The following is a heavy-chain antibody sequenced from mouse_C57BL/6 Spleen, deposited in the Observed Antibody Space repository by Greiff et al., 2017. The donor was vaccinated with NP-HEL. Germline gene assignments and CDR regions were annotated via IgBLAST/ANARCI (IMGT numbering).Heavy chain of an antibody. V-gene: IGHV1-72*01. CDR3: ARSDDYDGSWFAY. D-gene: IGHD2-4*01. CDR2: IYPNSGGT. Sequence: QVQLQQPGAELVKPGASVKLSCKASGYTFTSYWMHWVKQRPGRGLEWIGSIYPNSGGTKYNEKFKSKATLTVDKPSSTAYMQLSSLTSEDSAVYYCARSDDYDGSWFAYWGQGTLVTVSA. CDR1: GYTFTSYW. J-gene: IGHJ3*01.